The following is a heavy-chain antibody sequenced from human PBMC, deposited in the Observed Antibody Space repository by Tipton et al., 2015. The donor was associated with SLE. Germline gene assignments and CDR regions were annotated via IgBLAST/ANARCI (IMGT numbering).Heavy chain of an antibody. J-gene: IGHJ4*02. CDR3: ALGKAARPIDY. D-gene: IGHD6-6*01. CDR2: IYYSGST. Sequence: TLSLTCTVSGGSISSSSYYWGWIRQPPGKGLEWIGYIYYSGSTNYNPSLKSRVTISVDTPKNQFSLKLSSVTAADTAVYYCALGKAARPIDYWGQGTLVTVSS. CDR1: GGSISSSSYY. V-gene: IGHV4-61*05.